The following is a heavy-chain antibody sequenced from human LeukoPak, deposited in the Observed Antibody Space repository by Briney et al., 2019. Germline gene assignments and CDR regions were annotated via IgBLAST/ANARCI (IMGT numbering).Heavy chain of an antibody. CDR1: GFTFSSYA. CDR2: ISYDGSNK. CDR3: ARDLIIWGASLLGAFDI. V-gene: IGHV3-30*04. Sequence: GGSLRLSCAASGFTFSSYAMHWVRQAPGKGLEWVAVISYDGSNKYYADSVKGRFTISRDNSKNTLYLQMNSLRAEDTAVYYCARDLIIWGASLLGAFDIWGQGTMVTVSS. D-gene: IGHD3-16*01. J-gene: IGHJ3*02.